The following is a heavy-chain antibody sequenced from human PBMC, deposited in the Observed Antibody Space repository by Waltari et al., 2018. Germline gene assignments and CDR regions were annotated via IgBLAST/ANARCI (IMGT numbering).Heavy chain of an antibody. Sequence: QVQLQESGPGLVKPSQTLSLTCTVSGGSISSGGYYWSWIRQHPGKGLEWIGYIYYSGSTYYNPSLKSRVTITVDTSKNQFSLKLSFVTAADTAVYYWARENDIGVWDYFDYLGQGTLVTVSS. D-gene: IGHD3-16*01. CDR2: IYYSGST. J-gene: IGHJ4*02. CDR1: GGSISSGGYY. CDR3: ARENDIGVWDYFDY. V-gene: IGHV4-31*03.